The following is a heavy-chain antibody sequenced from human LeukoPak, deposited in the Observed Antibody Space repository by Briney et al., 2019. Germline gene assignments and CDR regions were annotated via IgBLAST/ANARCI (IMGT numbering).Heavy chain of an antibody. D-gene: IGHD2-15*01. CDR2: ISSSSSSYI. CDR1: GFTFSSYS. J-gene: IGHJ4*02. Sequence: PGGSLRLSCAASGFTFSSYSMNWVRQAPGKGLEWVSSISSSSSSYIYYADSVKGRFTISRDNAKNSLYLQMNSLRAEATAVYYCAREVAGYCSGGSCYKTLWFPFDYWGQGTLVTVSS. V-gene: IGHV3-21*01. CDR3: AREVAGYCSGGSCYKTLWFPFDY.